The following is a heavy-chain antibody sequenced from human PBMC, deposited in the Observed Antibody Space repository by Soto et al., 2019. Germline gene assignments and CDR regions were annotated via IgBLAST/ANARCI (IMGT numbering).Heavy chain of an antibody. J-gene: IGHJ4*02. CDR1: GGSISSSSYY. Sequence: QLQLQESGPGLVKPSETLSLTCTVSGGSISSSSYYWGWIRQPPGKGLEWIGSIYYSGSTYYNPSLKSRVTISVDTSKNQFALKLSSVTAADPAVYYCAGLDMITFGGVITKWGQGTLVTVSS. CDR2: IYYSGST. D-gene: IGHD3-16*02. CDR3: AGLDMITFGGVITK. V-gene: IGHV4-39*01.